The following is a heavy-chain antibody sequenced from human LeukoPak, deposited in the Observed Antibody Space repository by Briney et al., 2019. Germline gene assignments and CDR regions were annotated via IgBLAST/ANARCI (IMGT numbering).Heavy chain of an antibody. CDR2: IYATGTT. J-gene: IGHJ1*01. D-gene: IGHD3-16*02. Sequence: PSETLPLTCTVSGGSISGYFWSWIRQPAGKGLEWIGRIYATGTTNYNPSLKSRVTMSVDTSKNQFSLNLTSVTAADTAVYYCAREGGGSNRCLDWGQGTLVTVSS. V-gene: IGHV4-4*07. CDR3: AREGGGSNRCLD. CDR1: GGSISGYF.